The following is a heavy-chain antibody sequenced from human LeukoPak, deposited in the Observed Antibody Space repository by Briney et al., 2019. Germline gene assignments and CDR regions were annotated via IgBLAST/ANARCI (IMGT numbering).Heavy chain of an antibody. J-gene: IGHJ5*02. CDR2: IYNGVNT. D-gene: IGHD1-26*01. CDR3: ARSRAFNSGAFDP. CDR1: GDSIRSGHSY. Sequence: SETLSLTCSVSGDSIRSGHSYWGWIRRDPRKGVEWIAHIYNGVNTNYNPSLKSRVTISVDTSKNQFSLRLNSVTAADTAVYYCARSRAFNSGAFDPWGQGSLVTVSS. V-gene: IGHV4-61*01.